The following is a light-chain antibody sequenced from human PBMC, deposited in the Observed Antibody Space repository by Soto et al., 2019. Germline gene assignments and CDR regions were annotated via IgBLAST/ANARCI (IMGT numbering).Light chain of an antibody. Sequence: IEMTQSPASLSASEGERATLSCRASQSISSKLAWYQQKPGQAPRLLIYGAATRATGIPVRFSGSGSGTELTLPIISRLSEDDFVYYCQQQNTCSWTFGQGTKVDIK. V-gene: IGKV3-15*01. CDR2: GAA. CDR3: QQQNTCSWT. CDR1: QSISSK. J-gene: IGKJ1*01.